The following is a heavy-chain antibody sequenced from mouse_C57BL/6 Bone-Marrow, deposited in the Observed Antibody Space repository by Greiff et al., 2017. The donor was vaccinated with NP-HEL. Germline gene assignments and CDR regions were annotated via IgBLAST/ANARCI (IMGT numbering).Heavy chain of an antibody. J-gene: IGHJ1*03. CDR2: IDPSDSYT. CDR3: ARWWLLTGPWYFDV. V-gene: IGHV1-50*01. D-gene: IGHD2-3*01. CDR1: GYTFTSYW. Sequence: VQLQQPGAELVKPGASVKLSCKASGYTFTSYWMQWVKQRPGQGLEWIGEIDPSDSYTNYNQKFKGKATLTVDTSSSTAYMQLSSLTSEDSAVYYCARWWLLTGPWYFDVWGTGTTVTVSS.